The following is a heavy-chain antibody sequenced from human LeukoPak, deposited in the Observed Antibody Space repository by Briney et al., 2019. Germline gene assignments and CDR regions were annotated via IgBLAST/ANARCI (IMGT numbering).Heavy chain of an antibody. J-gene: IGHJ4*02. CDR3: AKASDYVWGSYRYPFDY. CDR1: GFTFSTYG. CDR2: IQFDGNNK. V-gene: IGHV3-30*02. D-gene: IGHD3-16*02. Sequence: GGSLRLSCAASGFTFSTYGMHWVRQAPGKGLEWVAYIQFDGNNKEYADSVKGRFTISRDNSKNTLYLQMNSLRAEDTAVYYCAKASDYVWGSYRYPFDYWGQGTLVTVSS.